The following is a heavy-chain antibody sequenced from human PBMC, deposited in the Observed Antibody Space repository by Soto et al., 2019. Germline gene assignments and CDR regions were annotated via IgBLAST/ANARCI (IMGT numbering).Heavy chain of an antibody. V-gene: IGHV3-33*01. D-gene: IGHD6-13*01. CDR1: GFTFSSYG. CDR3: ARGLAAAGTPFDY. J-gene: IGHJ4*02. Sequence: QVQLVESGGGVVQPGRSLRLSCAASGFTFSSYGMHWVRQAPGKGLEWVAVLWYDGSNKYYADSVKGRFTISRDNSKNTLYLQMNSLRAEDTAVYYCARGLAAAGTPFDYWGQGTLVTVSS. CDR2: LWYDGSNK.